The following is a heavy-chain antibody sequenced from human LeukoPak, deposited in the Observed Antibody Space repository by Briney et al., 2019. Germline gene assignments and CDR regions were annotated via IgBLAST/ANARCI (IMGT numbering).Heavy chain of an antibody. CDR1: GYTFTNYG. CDR2: ISAYNGKT. CDR3: ASGGDRYCSSTSCPSFDY. Sequence: GASVKVSCKASGYTFTNYGLTWVRQAPGQGLEWMGWISAYNGKTNYAQKLQGRVTMTTDTSTSTAYMELRSLRSGDTAVYYCASGGDRYCSSTSCPSFDYWGQGTLVTVSS. V-gene: IGHV1-18*01. J-gene: IGHJ4*02. D-gene: IGHD2-2*01.